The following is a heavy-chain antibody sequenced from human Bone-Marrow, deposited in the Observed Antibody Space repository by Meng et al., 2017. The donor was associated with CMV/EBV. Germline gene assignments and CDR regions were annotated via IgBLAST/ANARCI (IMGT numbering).Heavy chain of an antibody. CDR1: GGSVSSGSYY. CDR3: ARASLVVPAAYPLGP. V-gene: IGHV4-61*01. J-gene: IGHJ5*02. CDR2: IYYSGST. D-gene: IGHD2-2*01. Sequence: GGSVSSGSYYWRWIRQPPGKGLEWTGYIYYSGSTNYNPSLKSRVTISVDTSKNQFSLKLSSVTAADTAVYYCARASLVVPAAYPLGPWGQGTLVTVSS.